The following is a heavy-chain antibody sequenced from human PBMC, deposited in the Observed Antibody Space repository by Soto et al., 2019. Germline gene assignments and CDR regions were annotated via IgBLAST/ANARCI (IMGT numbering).Heavy chain of an antibody. CDR1: GFTFTSSA. D-gene: IGHD3-3*01. Sequence: SVKVSCKASGFTFTSSAVQWLRQARGQRLEWIGWIVVGGGNTNYAQKFQERVTITRAMSTSTAYMELSSLRSDDTAVYYCPREREVFYDFWSGYYGYYYYGMDVWGQGTTVTVSS. CDR3: PREREVFYDFWSGYYGYYYYGMDV. J-gene: IGHJ6*01. V-gene: IGHV1-58*01. CDR2: IVVGGGNT.